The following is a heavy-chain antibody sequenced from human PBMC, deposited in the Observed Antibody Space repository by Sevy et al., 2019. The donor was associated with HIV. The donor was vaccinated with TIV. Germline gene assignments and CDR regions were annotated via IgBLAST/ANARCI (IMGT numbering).Heavy chain of an antibody. CDR2: ISGSGGST. V-gene: IGHV3-23*01. D-gene: IGHD3-10*01. CDR3: AKYYYGSGSYYNEQPGQAGLFAFDI. Sequence: GGSLRLSCAASGFTFSSYAMSWVRQAPGKGLEWASAISGSGGSTYYADSVKRRFTISRDNSKNTLYLQMNSLRAEDTAVYYCAKYYYGSGSYYNEQPGQAGLFAFDIWGQGTMVTVSS. J-gene: IGHJ3*02. CDR1: GFTFSSYA.